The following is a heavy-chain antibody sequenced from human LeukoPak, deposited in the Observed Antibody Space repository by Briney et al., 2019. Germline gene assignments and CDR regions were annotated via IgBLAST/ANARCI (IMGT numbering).Heavy chain of an antibody. CDR1: GGSISSGGYY. V-gene: IGHV4-31*03. J-gene: IGHJ6*04. Sequence: SETLSLTCTVSGGSISSGGYYWSWIRQHPGKGLEGIGYIYYSGSTYYNPSLKRRVTISVDTSKTQFSLKLSSVTAADTAVYYCARTYGSGSFVWDGMDVWGKGTTVTVSS. CDR2: IYYSGST. D-gene: IGHD3-10*01. CDR3: ARTYGSGSFVWDGMDV.